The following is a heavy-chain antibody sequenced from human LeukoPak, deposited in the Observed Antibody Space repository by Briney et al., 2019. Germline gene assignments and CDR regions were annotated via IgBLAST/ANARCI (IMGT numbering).Heavy chain of an antibody. D-gene: IGHD2-21*02. CDR2: ISYDGSNK. CDR3: AKDPRIVVVTADPYYFDY. J-gene: IGHJ4*02. Sequence: GGSLRLSCAASGFTFSSYGMHWVRQAPGKGLEWVAVISYDGSNKYYADSVKGRFTISRDNSKNTLYLQMNSLRAEDTAVYYCAKDPRIVVVTADPYYFDYWGQGTLVTVSS. CDR1: GFTFSSYG. V-gene: IGHV3-30*18.